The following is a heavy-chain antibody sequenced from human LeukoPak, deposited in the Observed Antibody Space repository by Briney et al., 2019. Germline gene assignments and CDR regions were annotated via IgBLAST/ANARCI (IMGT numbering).Heavy chain of an antibody. D-gene: IGHD6-13*01. Sequence: NASETLSLTCTVSGGSISSRPYCWGWIRQPPGKGLEWLGSFYYSGSTYYNPSLKSRVAISVDTSKNQFSLKLSSVTAADTAVYYCARALIAAAGTSFDYWGQGTLVTVSS. J-gene: IGHJ4*02. CDR2: FYYSGST. CDR3: ARALIAAAGTSFDY. V-gene: IGHV4-39*07. CDR1: GGSISSRPYC.